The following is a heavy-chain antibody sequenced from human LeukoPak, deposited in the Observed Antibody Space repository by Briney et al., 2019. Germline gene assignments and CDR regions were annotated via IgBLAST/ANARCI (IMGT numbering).Heavy chain of an antibody. D-gene: IGHD1-26*01. V-gene: IGHV3-23*01. J-gene: IGHJ4*02. CDR3: AKDSSGSYYGKSDF. CDR1: GFTFSNYA. Sequence: PGGSLRLSCAASGFTFSNYAMSWVRQAPGKGLEWVSGISAGGGSTYYADSVKGRFTISRDNSKNTLYLQMNSLRGEDTAVYYCAKDSSGSYYGKSDFWGQGTPVAVSS. CDR2: ISAGGGST.